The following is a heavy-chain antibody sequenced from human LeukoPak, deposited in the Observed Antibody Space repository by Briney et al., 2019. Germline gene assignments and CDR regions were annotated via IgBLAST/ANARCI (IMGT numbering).Heavy chain of an antibody. CDR3: AISGNYFSRDAFDI. V-gene: IGHV4-34*01. CDR1: GGSFSGYY. CDR2: INHSGST. J-gene: IGHJ3*02. D-gene: IGHD1-26*01. Sequence: SETLSLTCAVYGGSFSGYYWSWIRQPPGKGLVWIGEINHSGSTNYNPSLKSRVTISGDTSKHHFSLELRSVTAADTAVYYCAISGNYFSRDAFDIWGQGTMVTVSS.